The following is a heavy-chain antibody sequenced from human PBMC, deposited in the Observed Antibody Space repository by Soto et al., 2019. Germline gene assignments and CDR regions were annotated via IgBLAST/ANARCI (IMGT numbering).Heavy chain of an antibody. CDR1: GFTFDDYA. CDR2: ISWNSGSI. Sequence: GGSLRLSCAASGFTFDDYAMHWVRQAPGKGLEWVSGISWNSGSIGYADSVKGRFTISRDNAKNSLYLQMNSLRAEDTALYYCAKDIGADYDILTGYKNYFDYWGQGTLVTVSS. CDR3: AKDIGADYDILTGYKNYFDY. V-gene: IGHV3-9*01. J-gene: IGHJ4*02. D-gene: IGHD3-9*01.